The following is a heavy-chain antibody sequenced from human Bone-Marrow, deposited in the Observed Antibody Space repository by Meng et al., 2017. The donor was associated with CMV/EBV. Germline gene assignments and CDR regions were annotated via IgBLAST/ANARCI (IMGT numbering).Heavy chain of an antibody. Sequence: FTGYNMHWARQAPGQGLEWMGWISPNNGGTKYAQKFQGGVTMTRDTSISTAYMELSRLRSDDTAVYYCARDRVVAATWGRTGRFDPWGQGTLVTVSS. CDR1: FTGYN. CDR3: ARDRVVAATWGRTGRFDP. V-gene: IGHV1-2*02. CDR2: ISPNNGGT. J-gene: IGHJ5*02. D-gene: IGHD2-15*01.